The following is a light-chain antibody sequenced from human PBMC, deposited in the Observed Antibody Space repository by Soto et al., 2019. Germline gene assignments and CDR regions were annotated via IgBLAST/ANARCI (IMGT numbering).Light chain of an antibody. Sequence: EIVMTQSPATLSVSPGERATLSCRASQSVSSNLAWYQLKPGQAPRLLIYGASTRATGIPDRFSGSGSGTEFTLTISRLQSEDFAVYYCQQYNKWPPYTFGQGTKLEIK. CDR1: QSVSSN. CDR3: QQYNKWPPYT. CDR2: GAS. V-gene: IGKV3-15*01. J-gene: IGKJ2*01.